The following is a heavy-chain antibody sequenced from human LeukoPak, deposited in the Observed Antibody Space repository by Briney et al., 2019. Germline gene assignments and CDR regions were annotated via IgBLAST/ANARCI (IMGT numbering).Heavy chain of an antibody. J-gene: IGHJ4*02. Sequence: SETLSLTCAVYGGSFSGYYWSWIRQPPGKGLEWIGEINHSGSTNYNPSLKSRVTISVDTSKNQFSLKLSSVTAADTAVYYCARRLAYYYGSGSYSPFDYWGQGTLVTVSS. CDR2: INHSGST. CDR1: GGSFSGYY. V-gene: IGHV4-34*01. D-gene: IGHD3-10*01. CDR3: ARRLAYYYGSGSYSPFDY.